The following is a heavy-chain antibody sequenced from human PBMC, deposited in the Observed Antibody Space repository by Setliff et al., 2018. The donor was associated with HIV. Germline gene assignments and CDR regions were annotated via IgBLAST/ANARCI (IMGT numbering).Heavy chain of an antibody. CDR1: GGFSISNTDY. V-gene: IGHV4-39*07. Sequence: SETLSLTCTVSGGFSISNTDYWGWIRQSPGKGLEWIGNIHFSGTTYYNPSLKSRVTMFVATSKQQFFLSLASVTAEDTAVYYCAKHFLLWSNAFHIWGQGTMVTVSS. CDR2: IHFSGTT. J-gene: IGHJ3*02. CDR3: AKHFLLWSNAFHI. D-gene: IGHD2-21*01.